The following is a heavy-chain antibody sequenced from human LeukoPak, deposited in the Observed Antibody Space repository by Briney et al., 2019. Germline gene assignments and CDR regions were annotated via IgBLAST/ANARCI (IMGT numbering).Heavy chain of an antibody. CDR2: VWYDGRNR. D-gene: IGHD3-16*01. Sequence: GGSLRLCCAASGYTFSRHGIHWVRQAPGKGLEWVAVVWYDGRNRDYADSVKGRFTISKDNSNNMVFLQMDRLRAEDTAVYYCARLWGGNGYSGGSLNLWGQGTLVTVSS. V-gene: IGHV3-33*01. CDR1: GYTFSRHG. CDR3: ARLWGGNGYSGGSLNL. J-gene: IGHJ5*02.